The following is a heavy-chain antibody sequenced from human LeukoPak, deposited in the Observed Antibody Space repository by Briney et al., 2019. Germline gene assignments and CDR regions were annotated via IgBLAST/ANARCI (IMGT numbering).Heavy chain of an antibody. Sequence: GGSLRLSCAASGFTFSSYSMNWVRQAPGKGLEWVSSISSSSSYIYYADSVKGRFTISRDNAKNSLYLQMNSLRAEDTAVYYCAAEMATTWAAFDIWSQGTMVTVSS. V-gene: IGHV3-21*01. J-gene: IGHJ3*02. CDR1: GFTFSSYS. CDR2: ISSSSSYI. CDR3: AAEMATTWAAFDI. D-gene: IGHD5-24*01.